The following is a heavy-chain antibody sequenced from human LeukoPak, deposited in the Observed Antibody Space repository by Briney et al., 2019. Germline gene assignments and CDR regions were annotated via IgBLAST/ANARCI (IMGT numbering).Heavy chain of an antibody. D-gene: IGHD3-16*01. J-gene: IGHJ4*02. CDR3: ARSISVIGYFDY. CDR2: IYYSGST. Sequence: SVTLSLTCTVSAGSISSYYWSCIRQPPGKGLEWIGYIYYSGSTNHNPSLKSRVTISVDTSKNQFSLKLSSVTAADTAVYYCARSISVIGYFDYWGQGTLVTVSS. CDR1: AGSISSYY. V-gene: IGHV4-59*08.